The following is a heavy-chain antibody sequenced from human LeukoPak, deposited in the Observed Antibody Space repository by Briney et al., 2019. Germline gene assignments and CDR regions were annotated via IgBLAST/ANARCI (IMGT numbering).Heavy chain of an antibody. V-gene: IGHV3-23*01. CDR1: GFTFGNYA. Sequence: GGSLRLFCAASGFTFGNYAMSWVRQAPGKGLEWVSAITGSGGSTYYADSVKGRFTISRDNSKNTLYLQMNSLRADDTAVYYCAKGYGIYYFYGMDVWGQGNTVTVSS. D-gene: IGHD5-18*01. J-gene: IGHJ6*01. CDR3: AKGYGIYYFYGMDV. CDR2: ITGSGGST.